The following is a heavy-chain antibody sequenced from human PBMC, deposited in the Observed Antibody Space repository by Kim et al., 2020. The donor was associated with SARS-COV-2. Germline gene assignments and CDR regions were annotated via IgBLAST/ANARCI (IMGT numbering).Heavy chain of an antibody. D-gene: IGHD3-10*01. V-gene: IGHV3-33*01. CDR1: GFTFSSYG. CDR3: ARGLPGRAMVRGAKFDY. Sequence: GGSLRHSCAASGFTFSSYGMHWVRQAPGKGLEWVAFVWYDGTNKYYADSVKGRFTVSRNTSNLFLQMNSLRVEDTAMYYCARGLPGRAMVRGAKFDYWGQGTLVTVSS. J-gene: IGHJ4*02. CDR2: VWYDGTNK.